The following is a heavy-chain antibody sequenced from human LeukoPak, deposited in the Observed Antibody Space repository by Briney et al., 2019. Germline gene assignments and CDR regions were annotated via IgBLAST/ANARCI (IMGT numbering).Heavy chain of an antibody. J-gene: IGHJ4*02. CDR3: ARSSVAGIGGYFDY. CDR2: INPNSGGT. Sequence: ASVKVSCKASGYTFTGYYMHWVRQAPGQGLEWMGWINPNSGGTNYAQKFQGRVTMTTDTSTSTAYMELRSLRSDDTAVYYCARSSVAGIGGYFDYWGQGTLVTVSS. CDR1: GYTFTGYY. D-gene: IGHD6-19*01. V-gene: IGHV1-2*02.